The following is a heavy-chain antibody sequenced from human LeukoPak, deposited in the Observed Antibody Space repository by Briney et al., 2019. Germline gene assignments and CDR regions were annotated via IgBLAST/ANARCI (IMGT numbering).Heavy chain of an antibody. V-gene: IGHV3-74*01. CDR1: GSTFSNYW. CDR3: ATEWEMTFDY. CDR2: INSDGSAA. Sequence: GGSLRLSCAVSGSTFSNYWMHWVRQAPGKGLVWVSRINSDGSAASYADSVRGRFTISRDNAKNTLYLQMNSLTAEDTAVYYCATEWEMTFDYWGQGTLVTVSS. D-gene: IGHD1-26*01. J-gene: IGHJ4*02.